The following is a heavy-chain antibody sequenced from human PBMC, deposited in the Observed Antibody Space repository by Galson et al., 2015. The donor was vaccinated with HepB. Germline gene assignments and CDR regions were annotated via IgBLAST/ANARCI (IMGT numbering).Heavy chain of an antibody. CDR2: ISYDGSNK. J-gene: IGHJ4*02. V-gene: IGHV3-30-3*01. CDR3: ARPLIVYATGADF. CDR1: GFSFSSYA. D-gene: IGHD2-8*01. Sequence: SLRLSCAASGFSFSSYAMHGIRQPPGKGLEWVAVISYDGSNKYYADSVKGRFTISRGNPKNTLYLQMNSPRPEDTAVYYCARPLIVYATGADFWGQGTLVTVSS.